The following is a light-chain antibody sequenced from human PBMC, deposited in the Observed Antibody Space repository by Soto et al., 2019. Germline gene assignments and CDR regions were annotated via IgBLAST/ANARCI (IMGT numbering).Light chain of an antibody. V-gene: IGKV1-13*02. Sequence: IQLTQSPSSLSASVGDKVTISCRASQAINSALAWCQQRPGKAPMVLIYDASILESGVPSRFSGSGSGTDFTLTISSRQPEDFATYYCQQFNSYPLTVGGGTKVEIE. J-gene: IGKJ4*01. CDR3: QQFNSYPLT. CDR2: DAS. CDR1: QAINSA.